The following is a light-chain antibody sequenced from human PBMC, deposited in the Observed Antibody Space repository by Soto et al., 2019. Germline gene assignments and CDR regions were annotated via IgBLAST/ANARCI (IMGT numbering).Light chain of an antibody. J-gene: IGLJ1*01. CDR2: DVS. CDR3: TSYTTTSTYV. Sequence: QSVLTQPASVSGSPGQSIAISCTGTSSDVGSYNYVSWYQHHPGKAPKVMIYDVSSRPSGVSNRFSGSKSGNTASLTISGLQAEDEADYYCTSYTTTSTYVFGTGTKSPS. CDR1: SSDVGSYNY. V-gene: IGLV2-14*03.